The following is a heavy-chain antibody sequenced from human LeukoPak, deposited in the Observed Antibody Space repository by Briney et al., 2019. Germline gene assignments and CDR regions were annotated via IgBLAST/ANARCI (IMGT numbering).Heavy chain of an antibody. CDR1: GFTFSDYY. Sequence: GGSLRLSCAASGFTFSDYYMSWIRQAPGKGLEWVSYISSSGSTIYYADSVKGRFTISRDNAKNSLYLQMNSLRAEDTAVYYCARDAGDLVVVTANWFDPWGQGTLVTVSS. CDR3: ARDAGDLVVVTANWFDP. CDR2: ISSSGSTI. J-gene: IGHJ5*02. V-gene: IGHV3-11*04. D-gene: IGHD2-21*02.